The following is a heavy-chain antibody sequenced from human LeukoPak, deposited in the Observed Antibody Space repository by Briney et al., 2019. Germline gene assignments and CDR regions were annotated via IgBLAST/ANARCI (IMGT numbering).Heavy chain of an antibody. J-gene: IGHJ6*03. V-gene: IGHV4-34*01. CDR1: GGSFSGYY. Sequence: KPSETLSLTCAVYGGSFSGYYWSWIRQPPGKGLEWIGEINHSGSTNYNPSLKSRVTISVDTSKNQFSLKLSSVTAADTAVYYCARLTMVRGVIRGNYYYYMDVWGKGTTVTVSS. CDR3: ARLTMVRGVIRGNYYYYMDV. D-gene: IGHD3-10*01. CDR2: INHSGST.